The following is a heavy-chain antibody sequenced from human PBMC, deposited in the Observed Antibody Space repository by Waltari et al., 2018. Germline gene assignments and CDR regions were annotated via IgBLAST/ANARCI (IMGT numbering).Heavy chain of an antibody. CDR3: ASTRGGYGDYASFDY. D-gene: IGHD4-17*01. V-gene: IGHV3-33*03. J-gene: IGHJ4*02. CDR1: GFTFSSYG. Sequence: QVQLVESGGGVVQPGRSLRLSCAASGFTFSSYGMHWVRQAPGKGLEWVAVIWYDGSNKYYADSVKGRFTISRDTSKNTLYLQMNSLRAEDTAVYYCASTRGGYGDYASFDYWGQGTLVTVSS. CDR2: IWYDGSNK.